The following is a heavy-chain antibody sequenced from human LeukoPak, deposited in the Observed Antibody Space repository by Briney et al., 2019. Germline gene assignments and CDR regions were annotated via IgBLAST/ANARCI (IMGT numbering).Heavy chain of an antibody. J-gene: IGHJ4*02. CDR1: GYSFTNYW. CDR2: IYPGDSDT. D-gene: IGHD1-26*01. Sequence: GESLKISCKGSGYSFTNYWIGWVRQMPGKGLEWMGIIYPGDSDTRYSPSFQGQVTISADKSISTAYLQWSSLKASDTAMYYCATHSGTNYHYFDYWGQGTLVTVSS. CDR3: ATHSGTNYHYFDY. V-gene: IGHV5-51*01.